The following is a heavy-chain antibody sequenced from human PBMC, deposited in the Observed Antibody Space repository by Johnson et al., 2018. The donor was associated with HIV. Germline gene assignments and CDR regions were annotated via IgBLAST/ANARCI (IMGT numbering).Heavy chain of an antibody. Sequence: QVLLVESGGGVVQPGRSLRLSCAASGFTFSSYAMHWVRQAPGKGLEWVAVISYDGSNKYYGDSVKGRFTISRDNSKNTLFLQMSSLRAEDTAVYYCAKVGATVITPRGEAFDIWGQGTMVTVSS. CDR3: AKVGATVITPRGEAFDI. V-gene: IGHV3-30-3*01. J-gene: IGHJ3*02. CDR2: ISYDGSNK. D-gene: IGHD4-23*01. CDR1: GFTFSSYA.